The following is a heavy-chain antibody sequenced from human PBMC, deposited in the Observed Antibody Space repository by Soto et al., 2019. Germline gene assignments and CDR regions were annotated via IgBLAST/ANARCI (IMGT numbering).Heavy chain of an antibody. CDR1: GLTFSDYY. CDR3: ARAMYSSKTEFEY. V-gene: IGHV3-11*01. D-gene: IGHD6-13*01. Sequence: QVQLVESGGGLVKPGGSLRLSCAASGLTFSDYYMTWIRQAPGKGLEWVLYISSSAGTISYADSVKGRFTISRDNAKNSLYLQMNSLRAEDTAVYYCARAMYSSKTEFEYWGQGTLVTVSS. CDR2: ISSSAGTI. J-gene: IGHJ4*02.